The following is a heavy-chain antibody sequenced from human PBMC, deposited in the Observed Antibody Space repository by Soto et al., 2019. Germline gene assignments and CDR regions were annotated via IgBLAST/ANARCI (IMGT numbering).Heavy chain of an antibody. Sequence: PGGALRLSCAASGFTFSNAWMSWVRQAPGKGLEWVLVISGSGGSTYYADSVKGRFTISRDNSKNTLYLQMNSLRAEDTAVYYCANVRDRDYWGQGTLVTVSS. CDR1: GFTFSNAW. J-gene: IGHJ4*02. V-gene: IGHV3-23*01. CDR3: ANVRDRDY. CDR2: ISGSGGST. D-gene: IGHD2-15*01.